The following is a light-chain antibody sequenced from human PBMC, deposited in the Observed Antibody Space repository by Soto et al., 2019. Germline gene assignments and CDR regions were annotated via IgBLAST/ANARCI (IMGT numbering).Light chain of an antibody. CDR2: DVN. V-gene: IGLV2-14*01. CDR3: SSYTTTDTLV. Sequence: QSALTQPASVSGSPGQSITISCTGTSSDVGAFNFVSWYQQHPGKAPKLMVYDVNNRPSGLSSRFSGSKSGNTASLTISGLQAEDEADYYCSSYTTTDTLVFGGGTKLTVL. J-gene: IGLJ2*01. CDR1: SSDVGAFNF.